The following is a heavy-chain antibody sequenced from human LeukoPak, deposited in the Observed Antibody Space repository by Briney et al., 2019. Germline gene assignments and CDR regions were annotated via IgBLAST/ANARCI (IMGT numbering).Heavy chain of an antibody. CDR2: INPNSGGT. D-gene: IGHD2-2*02. CDR1: GYTFTDYY. Sequence: ASVKVSCKASGYTFTDYYMHWVRQAPGQGLEWMGWINPNSGGTNYAQKFQGRVTMTRDTSISTAYMELSRLRSDDTAVYYCARDTWGIVVVPAAIREPYYYMDVWGKGTTVTVSS. CDR3: ARDTWGIVVVPAAIREPYYYMDV. J-gene: IGHJ6*03. V-gene: IGHV1-2*02.